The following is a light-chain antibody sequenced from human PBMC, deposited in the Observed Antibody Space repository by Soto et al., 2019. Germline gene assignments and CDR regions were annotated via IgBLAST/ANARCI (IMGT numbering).Light chain of an antibody. CDR3: SSYTRSSTVV. CDR2: DVS. V-gene: IGLV2-14*01. Sequence: QSALTQPAPVSGSPGQSITVSCTGTSSDVGGYKFVSWYQQRPGKAPKLLIYDVSNRPSGVSNRFSGSKSGNTASLTISGLQPEDEAHYYYSSYTRSSTVVFGGGTKLTVL. J-gene: IGLJ2*01. CDR1: SSDVGGYKF.